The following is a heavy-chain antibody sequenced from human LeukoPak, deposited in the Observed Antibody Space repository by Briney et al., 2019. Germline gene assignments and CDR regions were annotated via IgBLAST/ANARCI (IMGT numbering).Heavy chain of an antibody. CDR3: AKDRETTASGTFDY. V-gene: IGHV3-30*18. CDR1: GFTFDKYG. D-gene: IGHD1-1*01. CDR2: ILEDGRIK. Sequence: GGSLRLSCGASGFTFDKYGMHYVRQAPGKGLEWVAVILEDGRIKKYADSVKDRFTISRDDTNNTLYLQMHSLRVEDTGIYFCAKDRETTASGTFDYWGLGTLVTVSS. J-gene: IGHJ4*02.